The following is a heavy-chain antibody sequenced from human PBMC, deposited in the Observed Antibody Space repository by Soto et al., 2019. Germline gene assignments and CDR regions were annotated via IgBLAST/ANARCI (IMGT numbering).Heavy chain of an antibody. CDR1: GFRFSDYG. J-gene: IGHJ6*04. V-gene: IGHV3-30*18. Sequence: QVQLVESGGGVVQPGRSLRLSCAASGFRFSDYGIHWVRQAPGKGLEWLALISYDGSKKFYTDSVKGRFTISRDNSKNTMYLQIDRLRAEDKAVYYCSKMDADLLPYYYCGMDVWGKGTTVTVSS. CDR2: ISYDGSKK. CDR3: SKMDADLLPYYYCGMDV. D-gene: IGHD1-26*01.